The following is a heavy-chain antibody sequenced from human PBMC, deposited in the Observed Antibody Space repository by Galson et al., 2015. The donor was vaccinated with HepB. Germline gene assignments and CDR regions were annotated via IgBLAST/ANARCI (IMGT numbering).Heavy chain of an antibody. CDR1: GYSFTSYW. CDR3: ARLDPPLWELPSPTDNWFDP. V-gene: IGHV5-51*01. Sequence: QSGAEVKKPGESLKISCKGSGYSFTSYWIGWVRQMPGKGLEWMGIIYPGDSDTRYSPSFQGQVTISADKSISTAYLQWSSLKASDTAMYYCARLDPPLWELPSPTDNWFDPWGQGTLVTVSS. J-gene: IGHJ5*02. CDR2: IYPGDSDT. D-gene: IGHD1-26*01.